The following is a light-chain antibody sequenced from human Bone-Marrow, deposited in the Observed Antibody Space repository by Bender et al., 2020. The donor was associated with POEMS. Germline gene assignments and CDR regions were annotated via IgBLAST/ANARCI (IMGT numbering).Light chain of an antibody. CDR3: GSYAGSYTYVL. V-gene: IGLV1-44*01. CDR1: DSNFGGNN. Sequence: QSVLTQPPSASGTPGQSVIISCSGTDSNFGGNNVNWYQHLPGTAPKLIIHEVSYRSSGVPDRFSGSKSGNTASLTVSGLQAEDEADYYCGSYAGSYTYVLFGGGTKLTVL. J-gene: IGLJ2*01. CDR2: EVS.